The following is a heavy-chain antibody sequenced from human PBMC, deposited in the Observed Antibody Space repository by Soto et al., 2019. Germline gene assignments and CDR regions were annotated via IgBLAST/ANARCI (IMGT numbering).Heavy chain of an antibody. Sequence: QVQLVESGGGVVQPGRSLRLSCAASGFTFSNYGMHWVRQAPGKGLEWVAIIWHDGNNKYYADSVRGRFIISRDNSKNRLYLHMNSLRAEDTAVYYCASDLVGASDPYGLDVWRQGTPVTVSS. D-gene: IGHD1-26*01. J-gene: IGHJ6*02. CDR1: GFTFSNYG. V-gene: IGHV3-33*01. CDR3: ASDLVGASDPYGLDV. CDR2: IWHDGNNK.